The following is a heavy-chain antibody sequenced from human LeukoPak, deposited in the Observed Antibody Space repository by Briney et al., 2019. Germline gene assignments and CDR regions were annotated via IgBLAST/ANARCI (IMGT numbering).Heavy chain of an antibody. Sequence: GSSVKVSCKASGGTFSSYAISWVRQAPGQGLEWMGRIIPILGIANYAQKFQGRVTITADKSTSTAYMELSSLRSEDTAVYYCARVSGSYYSPPKGFDYWGQGTLVTVSS. V-gene: IGHV1-69*04. CDR3: ARVSGSYYSPPKGFDY. J-gene: IGHJ4*02. D-gene: IGHD3-10*01. CDR2: IIPILGIA. CDR1: GGTFSSYA.